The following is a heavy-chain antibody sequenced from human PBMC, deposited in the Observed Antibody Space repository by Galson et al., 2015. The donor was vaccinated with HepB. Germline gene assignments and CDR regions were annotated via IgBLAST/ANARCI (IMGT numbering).Heavy chain of an antibody. CDR2: ISTTGTNI. J-gene: IGHJ4*02. CDR3: AKDGHFLSIFGVVLRPNFDY. CDR1: GLSFSSKT. D-gene: IGHD3-3*01. V-gene: IGHV3-48*03. Sequence: SLRLSCAASGLSFSSKTMNWVRKVPGKGLQWVAYISTTGTNIHYAESVKGRFTTTRDNAKNTVFLQMNSLKPEDSGVYYCAKDGHFLSIFGVVLRPNFDYWGQGSLVAVSS.